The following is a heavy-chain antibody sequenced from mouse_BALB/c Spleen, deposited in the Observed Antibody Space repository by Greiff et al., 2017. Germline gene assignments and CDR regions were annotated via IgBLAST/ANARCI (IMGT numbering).Heavy chain of an antibody. CDR3: ARLGAEAWFAY. D-gene: IGHD6-1*01. CDR2: INPSTGYT. CDR1: GYTFTSYW. J-gene: IGHJ3*01. V-gene: IGHV1-7*01. Sequence: VQLQQSGAELAKPGASVKMSCKASGYTFTSYWMHWVKQRPGQGLEWIGYINPSTGYTEYNQKFKDKATLTADKSSSTAYMQLSSLTSEDSAVYYFARLGAEAWFAYWGQGTLVTVSA.